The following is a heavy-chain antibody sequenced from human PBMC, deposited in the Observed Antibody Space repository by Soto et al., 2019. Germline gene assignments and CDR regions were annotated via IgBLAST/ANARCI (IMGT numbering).Heavy chain of an antibody. CDR3: TGQSVAGAIDY. CDR2: TYYRSKWHN. V-gene: IGHV6-1*01. CDR1: GDSVSTKSGP. J-gene: IGHJ4*02. D-gene: IGHD6-19*01. Sequence: SQTLSLTCAISGDSVSTKSGPWNWIRQSPSRGLEWLGRTYYRSKWHNDYAVSVKSRITITPDTSKNQFSLQLNSMTPEDTAVYYCTGQSVAGAIDYWGQGTLVTVSS.